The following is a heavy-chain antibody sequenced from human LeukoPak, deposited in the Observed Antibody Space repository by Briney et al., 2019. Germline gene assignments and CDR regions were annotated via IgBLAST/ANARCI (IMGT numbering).Heavy chain of an antibody. J-gene: IGHJ4*02. CDR1: GFTFRSYW. V-gene: IGHV3-74*01. CDR2: INTDGRTT. D-gene: IGHD3-10*01. CDR3: AKVYYGSGQFDY. Sequence: GGSLRLSCAASGFTFRSYWMHWVRQAPGKGLVWVSRINTDGRTTTYADSVKGRFTISRDNAKNMLYLQMNSLRAEDTAVYYCAKVYYGSGQFDYWGQGTLVTVSS.